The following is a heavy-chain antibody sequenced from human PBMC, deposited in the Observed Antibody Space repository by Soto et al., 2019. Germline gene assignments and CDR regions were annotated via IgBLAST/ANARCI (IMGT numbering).Heavy chain of an antibody. J-gene: IGHJ4*02. CDR3: AKKVNSGSGSQFFDY. CDR1: RFTFSSYS. V-gene: IGHV3-23*01. D-gene: IGHD3-10*01. Sequence: PEGSLRLSCAASRFTFSSYSMSWVRQAPGKGLEWVSGFRSGGDDDTTYYADSVRGRFTISRDNSKNTLFLQMNSLRAEDTAIYYCAKKVNSGSGSQFFDYWGQGTLVTVSS. CDR2: FRSGGDDDTT.